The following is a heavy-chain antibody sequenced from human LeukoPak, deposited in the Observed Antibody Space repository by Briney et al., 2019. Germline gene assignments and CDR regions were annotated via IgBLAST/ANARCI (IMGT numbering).Heavy chain of an antibody. D-gene: IGHD3-10*01. V-gene: IGHV3-53*01. J-gene: IGHJ5*02. CDR1: GFTVSSNY. CDR2: IYSGGST. CDR3: AKEARGVRGVTSTRNNWFDP. Sequence: GGSLRLSCAASGFTVSSNYMSWVRQAPGKGLEWVSVIYSGGSTYYADSVKGRFTISRDNSKNTLYLQMNSLRAEDTAVYYCAKEARGVRGVTSTRNNWFDPWGQGTLVTVSS.